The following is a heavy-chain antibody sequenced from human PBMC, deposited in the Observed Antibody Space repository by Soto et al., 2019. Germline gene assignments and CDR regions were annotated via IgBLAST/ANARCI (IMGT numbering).Heavy chain of an antibody. CDR3: AKGRSYGLFDY. CDR2: ISWNSIRI. V-gene: IGHV3-9*01. Sequence: EVQLVESGGGLVQPGRSLSLSCAASGFTFDDYAMYWVRQAPGKGLELVSGISWNSIRIEYADSVKGRLTISRDNAKNSLSLHMNSLRAEDTALYYCAKGRSYGLFDYWGQGTLVTVSS. CDR1: GFTFDDYA. D-gene: IGHD5-18*01. J-gene: IGHJ4*02.